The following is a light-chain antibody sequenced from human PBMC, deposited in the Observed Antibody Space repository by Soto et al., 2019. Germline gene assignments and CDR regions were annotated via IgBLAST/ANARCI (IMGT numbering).Light chain of an antibody. Sequence: EIVLTQSPGTLSLSPGDSATLTCRASQSLRSASLAWYRQRPGQAPEILIYDASGRASGITDRFSGSGSGTDFTLTISRLEPEDFAAYYCQQYDSSSWTVGQGTKVDIK. CDR2: DAS. CDR3: QQYDSSSWT. J-gene: IGKJ1*01. CDR1: QSLRSAS. V-gene: IGKV3-20*01.